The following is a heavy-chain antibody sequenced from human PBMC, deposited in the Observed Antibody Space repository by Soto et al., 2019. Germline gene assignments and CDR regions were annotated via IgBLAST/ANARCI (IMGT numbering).Heavy chain of an antibody. D-gene: IGHD6-13*01. CDR2: IIPIFGTA. Sequence: GASVKVSCKASGGTFSSYAISWVRQAPGQGLEWMGGIIPIFGTANYAQKFQGRVTITADESTSTAYMELSSLRSEDTAVYYCARGDRYSSSWSERYYYYSMDVWGKGITVTVFS. J-gene: IGHJ6*03. CDR3: ARGDRYSSSWSERYYYYSMDV. CDR1: GGTFSSYA. V-gene: IGHV1-69*13.